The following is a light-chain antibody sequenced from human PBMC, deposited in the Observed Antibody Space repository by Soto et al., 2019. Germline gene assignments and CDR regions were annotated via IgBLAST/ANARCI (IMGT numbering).Light chain of an antibody. J-gene: IGLJ3*02. CDR1: SSNIGSNT. V-gene: IGLV1-44*01. CDR2: RNN. CDR3: AAWDDRLNGPV. Sequence: QSVLTQPPSASGTPGQRVTISCSGSSSNIGSNTVNWYQQLPGTAPKLLIFRNNERPSGVPDRFSGSKSGTSASLAISGLQSEEEADYYCAAWDDRLNGPVFGGGTKLTVL.